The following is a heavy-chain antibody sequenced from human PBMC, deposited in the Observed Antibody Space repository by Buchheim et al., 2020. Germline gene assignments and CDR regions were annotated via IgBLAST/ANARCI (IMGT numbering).Heavy chain of an antibody. CDR2: IYSGGST. Sequence: EVQLVESGGGLVQPGGSLRLSCAASGFTVSSNYMSWVRQAPGKGLEWVSVIYSGGSTYYADSVKGRFTISRDNSKNTLYLQMNSLRAEDTAVYYCARDQKDFWSGFRVGENYYGMDVWGQGTT. D-gene: IGHD3-3*01. J-gene: IGHJ6*02. V-gene: IGHV3-66*02. CDR3: ARDQKDFWSGFRVGENYYGMDV. CDR1: GFTVSSNY.